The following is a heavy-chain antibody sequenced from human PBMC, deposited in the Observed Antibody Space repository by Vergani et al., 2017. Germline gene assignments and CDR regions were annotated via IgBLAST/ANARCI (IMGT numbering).Heavy chain of an antibody. V-gene: IGHV4-61*02. J-gene: IGHJ4*02. CDR2: VYTSGIT. CDR1: GGSINTGAYY. D-gene: IGHD1-26*01. CDR3: ARDGGSYGSVDY. Sequence: QVQLQESGPRLVRPSQTLSLTCTVSGGSINTGAYYWSWIRQPAGKGLEWIGRVYTSGITNYNPSLKSRVTMSVDTSKNQFSLKLSSVTAADTAVYYCARDGGSYGSVDYWGQGTLVTVSS.